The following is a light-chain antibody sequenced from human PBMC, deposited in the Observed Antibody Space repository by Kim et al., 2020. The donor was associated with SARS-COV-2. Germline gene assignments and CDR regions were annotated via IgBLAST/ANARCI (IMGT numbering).Light chain of an antibody. CDR3: CSYAGSYTLV. CDR2: DVS. J-gene: IGLJ3*02. V-gene: IGLV2-11*01. Sequence: SPGQSVTISCTGTSVGGYNYVSWYQQHPGKAPKLMIYDVSKRPSGVPDRFSGSKSGKTASLTISGLQAEDEADYYCCSYAGSYTLVIGGGTKVTVL. CDR1: SVGGYNY.